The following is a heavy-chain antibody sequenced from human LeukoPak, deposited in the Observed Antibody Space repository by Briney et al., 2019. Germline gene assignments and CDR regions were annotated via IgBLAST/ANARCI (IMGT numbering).Heavy chain of an antibody. CDR2: INPSIGNT. J-gene: IGHJ6*03. CDR3: ARGPLTAAGISSWYYYYYYMDV. Sequence: ASVKVSCKASGYTFTTNYIHWVRQAPGQGLEWMGIINPSIGNTNYAQKFQGRVTITTDESTSTAYMELSSLRSEDTAVYYCARGPLTAAGISSWYYYYYYMDVWGKGTTVTVSS. CDR1: GYTFTTNY. D-gene: IGHD6-13*01. V-gene: IGHV1-46*01.